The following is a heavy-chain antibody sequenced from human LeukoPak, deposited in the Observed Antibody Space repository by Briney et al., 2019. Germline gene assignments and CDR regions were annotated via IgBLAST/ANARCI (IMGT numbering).Heavy chain of an antibody. J-gene: IGHJ5*02. CDR1: GYIFTDYG. Sequence: ASVKVSCKASGYIFTDYGISWVRQAPGQGLGWMGWIGTYDGDTNFARRVEGRVTLTIDTSTNTVYMELRGLRSDDTAMYYCARDYEGATRRDLFDPWGQGTLVTVSS. CDR3: ARDYEGATRRDLFDP. D-gene: IGHD1-26*01. CDR2: IGTYDGDT. V-gene: IGHV1-18*01.